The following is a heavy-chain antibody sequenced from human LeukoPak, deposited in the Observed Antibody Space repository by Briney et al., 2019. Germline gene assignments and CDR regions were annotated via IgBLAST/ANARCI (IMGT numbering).Heavy chain of an antibody. CDR3: AREYSGYDWGHFDY. D-gene: IGHD5-12*01. CDR1: GYTFIGYY. V-gene: IGHV1-2*06. J-gene: IGHJ4*02. CDR2: INPNSGGT. Sequence: ASVKVSCKASGYTFIGYYMHWVRQAPGQGLEWMGRINPNSGGTNYAQKLQGRVTMTTDTSTSTAYMELRSLRSDDTAVYYCAREYSGYDWGHFDYWGQGTLVTVSS.